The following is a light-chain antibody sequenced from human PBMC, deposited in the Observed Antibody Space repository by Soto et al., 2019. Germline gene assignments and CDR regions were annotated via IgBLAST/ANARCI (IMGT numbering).Light chain of an antibody. CDR2: RNN. V-gene: IGLV1-40*01. CDR3: QSYDRSLSESGVI. Sequence: QSVLTQPPSVSGAPGQRVTISCTGSSSNIGARYDVHWYQQLPGAAPRLLIYRNNNRPSGVPDRFSGSKSGTSASLAITGLQAEDEADYYCQSYDRSLSESGVIFGGGTKLTVL. J-gene: IGLJ2*01. CDR1: SSNIGARYD.